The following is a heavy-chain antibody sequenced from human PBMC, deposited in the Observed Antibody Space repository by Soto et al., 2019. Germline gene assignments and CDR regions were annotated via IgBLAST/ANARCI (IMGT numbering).Heavy chain of an antibody. CDR1: GYTFTSYD. CDR2: MNPNRGNT. D-gene: IGHD2-8*01. CDR3: ACPRCMPYGMDV. Sequence: QVQLVQSGAEVKKPGASVKVSCKASGYTFTSYDINWVRQATGQGLEWMGWMNPNRGNTGYAQKGQGRVTMTRNTCISTAYMELSSLRSEDTAVYYCACPRCMPYGMDVWGHGTTVTVSS. V-gene: IGHV1-8*01. J-gene: IGHJ6*02.